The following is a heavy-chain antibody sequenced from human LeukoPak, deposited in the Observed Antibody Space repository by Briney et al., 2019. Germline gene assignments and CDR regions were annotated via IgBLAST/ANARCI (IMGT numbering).Heavy chain of an antibody. J-gene: IGHJ4*02. V-gene: IGHV4-34*01. CDR1: GGSFSAYY. Sequence: KPSETLSLTCAVYGGSFSAYYLSWLRRPRGKGLEWIGEINHSGGTNYNPSLKSRVTISVDTSKNQFSLKLSSVTAADTAVYYCTVVTSLKAYWGQGTLVTVSS. CDR2: INHSGGT. D-gene: IGHD2-2*01. CDR3: TVVTSLKAY.